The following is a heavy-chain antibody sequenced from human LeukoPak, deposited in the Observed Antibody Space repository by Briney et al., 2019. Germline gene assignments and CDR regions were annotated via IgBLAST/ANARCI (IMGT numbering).Heavy chain of an antibody. CDR1: GFIFNEFY. CDR2: VTTTGDPV. Sequence: GGSLRLSCSASGFIFNEFYMSWIRQAPGKGLECVSYVTTTGDPVYYTDSVKGRSTISRDNAKNSLFLQMTSLRDEDTAVYYCARLVIDSPSSYYMDVWGNGTTVTVSS. CDR3: ARLVIDSPSSYYMDV. D-gene: IGHD2-21*01. J-gene: IGHJ6*03. V-gene: IGHV3-11*04.